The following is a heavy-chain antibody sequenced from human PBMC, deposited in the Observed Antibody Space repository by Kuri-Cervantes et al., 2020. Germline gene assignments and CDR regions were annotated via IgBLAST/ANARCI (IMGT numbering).Heavy chain of an antibody. J-gene: IGHJ4*02. CDR2: IRYDGSNQ. CDR1: GFTFSNFG. D-gene: IGHD3-22*01. CDR3: AKDIGWYYYDSRGGVGADY. Sequence: GGSLRLSCAASGFTFSNFGMHWVRQAPGKGLEWVALIRYDGSNQYFADSVKGRFTISRDISKNTLYLQMNSLRAEDTAVYSCAKDIGWYYYDSRGGVGADYWGQGTLVTVSS. V-gene: IGHV3-30*02.